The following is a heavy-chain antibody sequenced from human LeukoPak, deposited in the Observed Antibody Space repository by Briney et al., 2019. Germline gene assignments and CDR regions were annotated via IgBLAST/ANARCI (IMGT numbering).Heavy chain of an antibody. V-gene: IGHV3-23*01. D-gene: IGHD1-26*01. CDR2: ISGSGGST. CDR1: GFTFSSYA. CDR3: AKGTAGATSSYFDY. Sequence: GGSLRLSCAASGFTFSSYAMHWVRQAPGKGLEWVSAISGSGGSTYYADSVKGRFTISRDNSKNTLYLQMNSLRAEDTAVYYCAKGTAGATSSYFDYWGQGTLVTVSS. J-gene: IGHJ4*02.